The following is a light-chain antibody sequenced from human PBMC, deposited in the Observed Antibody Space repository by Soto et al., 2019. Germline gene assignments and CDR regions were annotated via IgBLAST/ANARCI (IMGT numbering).Light chain of an antibody. CDR1: SSDIGGHEY. Sequence: QSALTQPASVSGSPGQSITISYTGSSSDIGGHEYVSWYQQHPGAAPKLLIYEVSRRPSGVSSRFSGSKSGNTASLTISGLQAEDQVDYYCSSYSSGSAVYVFGTGTKLTVL. CDR2: EVS. J-gene: IGLJ1*01. V-gene: IGLV2-14*03. CDR3: SSYSSGSAVYV.